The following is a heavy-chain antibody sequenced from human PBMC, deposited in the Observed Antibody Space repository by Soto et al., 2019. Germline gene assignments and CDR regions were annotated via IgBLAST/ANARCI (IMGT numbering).Heavy chain of an antibody. CDR2: ILYSGTT. J-gene: IGHJ4*02. Sequence: PSETLSLTCTVSGGSISSGYYYWSWIRQPPGKGLEWIGYILYSGTTNYNPSLESRLTISVDTSKNQFSLKLTSVTAADTAVYYCARNGALDYPGRGTLV. V-gene: IGHV4-30-4*01. CDR1: GGSISSGYYY. D-gene: IGHD2-8*01. CDR3: ARNGALDY.